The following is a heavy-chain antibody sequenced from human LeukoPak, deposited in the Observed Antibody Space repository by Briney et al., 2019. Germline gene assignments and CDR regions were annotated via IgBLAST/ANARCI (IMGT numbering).Heavy chain of an antibody. Sequence: GGSLRLSCAAPGFTFSSYAMHWVRQAPGKGLEWVAVISYDGSNKYYADSVKGRFIISRDNSKNTLYLQMNSLRAEDTAVYYCARPLAYCGGDCFGDYYYYGMDVWGQGTTVTVSS. CDR3: ARPLAYCGGDCFGDYYYYGMDV. J-gene: IGHJ6*02. CDR2: ISYDGSNK. CDR1: GFTFSSYA. V-gene: IGHV3-30-3*01. D-gene: IGHD2-21*02.